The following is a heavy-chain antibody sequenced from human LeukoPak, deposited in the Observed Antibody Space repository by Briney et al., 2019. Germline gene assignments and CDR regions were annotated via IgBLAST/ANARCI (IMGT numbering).Heavy chain of an antibody. J-gene: IGHJ1*01. CDR3: ARDVSWDESFQR. D-gene: IGHD1-26*01. V-gene: IGHV4-4*09. Sequence: SETLSLTCTVSGGSISSSHWSWIRQPPGKGLEWIGNIHTSGGTNYSPSLKSRVTISADTSRNQFSLKLTPVTAADTAVYYCARDVSWDESFQRWGQGTLVTVSS. CDR1: GGSISSSH. CDR2: IHTSGGT.